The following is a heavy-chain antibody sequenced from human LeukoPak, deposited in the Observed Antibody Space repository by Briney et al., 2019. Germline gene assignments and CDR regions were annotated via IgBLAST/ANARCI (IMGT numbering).Heavy chain of an antibody. CDR2: IYYSGST. CDR1: GGSISSSSYY. D-gene: IGHD2-15*01. CDR3: ARGDCSGGSCYSGYYYYGMDV. J-gene: IGHJ6*02. Sequence: SETLSLTCTVSGGSISSSSYYWGWIRQPPGKGLEWIGSIYYSGSTYYNPSLKSRVTISVDTSKNQFSLKLSSVTAADTAVYYCARGDCSGGSCYSGYYYYGMDVWGQGTTVTVSS. V-gene: IGHV4-39*07.